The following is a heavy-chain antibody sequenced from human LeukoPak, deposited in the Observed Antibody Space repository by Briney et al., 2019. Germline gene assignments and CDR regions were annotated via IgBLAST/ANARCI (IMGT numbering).Heavy chain of an antibody. CDR2: IYNSGST. CDR3: AREWELVFDY. CDR1: GGSISSFY. D-gene: IGHD1-26*01. J-gene: IGHJ4*02. Sequence: SETLSLTCTVSGGSISSFYWNWIRQPAGKGLEWIGRIYNSGSTNYNPSLKSRLSMPVDTSKNQFSLNLRSVTAADTAIYYCAREWELVFDYWGQGTLVTVSS. V-gene: IGHV4-4*07.